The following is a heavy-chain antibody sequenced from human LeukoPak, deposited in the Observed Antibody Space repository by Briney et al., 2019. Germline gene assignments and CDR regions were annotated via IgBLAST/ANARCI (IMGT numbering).Heavy chain of an antibody. D-gene: IGHD3-10*01. J-gene: IGHJ6*03. CDR2: IKQDGREK. V-gene: IGHV3-7*01. Sequence: SGGSLRLSCAASGFTFSDYWMSLVRQAPGKGLEWVANIKQDGREKYYVDSVKGRFTISRDNAKNSLYLQMNSLRAEDTAVYYCARILWFGEGPMDVWGEGTTVTVSS. CDR3: ARILWFGEGPMDV. CDR1: GFTFSDYW.